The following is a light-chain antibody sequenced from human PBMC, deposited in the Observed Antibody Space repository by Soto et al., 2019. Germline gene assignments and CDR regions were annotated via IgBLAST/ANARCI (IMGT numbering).Light chain of an antibody. Sequence: EIVLRQSPGTLSLSTGERATLXXRTSQSVRDRYLAWYQQKPGQAPSXXIYDTSTRATGVPDRFSGSGSGTDFALTISRVEPEDFAIYFCQQYGSSPGTFGQGTKVDIK. V-gene: IGKV3-20*01. CDR1: QSVRDRY. CDR2: DTS. J-gene: IGKJ1*01. CDR3: QQYGSSPGT.